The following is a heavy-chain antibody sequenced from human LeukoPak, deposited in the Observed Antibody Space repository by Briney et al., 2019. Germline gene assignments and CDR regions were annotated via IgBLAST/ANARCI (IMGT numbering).Heavy chain of an antibody. CDR3: AREGYSSNWYDY. Sequence: SETLSLTCTVPGGSVSSGSYYWSWIRQPPGKGLEWIAYIYYSGNTNYNPSLKSRVTISVDTSKNQFSLKLTSVTAEDTAVYYCAREGYSSNWYDYWGQGTLVTVSS. CDR1: GGSVSSGSYY. CDR2: IYYSGNT. D-gene: IGHD6-13*01. J-gene: IGHJ5*01. V-gene: IGHV4-61*01.